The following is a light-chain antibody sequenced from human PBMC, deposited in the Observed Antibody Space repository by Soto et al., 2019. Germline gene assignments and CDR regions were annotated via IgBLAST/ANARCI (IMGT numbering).Light chain of an antibody. CDR3: HQYGSSPLYT. V-gene: IGKV3-20*01. Sequence: EIVLTQSPGTLSLSPGERATLSCRASQSVSNNYLAWYQQKPGQAPRLLIYGASSRATGIPDRFSGSGSGTDFTLTISRLEPEDFAVYYCHQYGSSPLYTFGQGTKLEIK. CDR1: QSVSNNY. CDR2: GAS. J-gene: IGKJ2*01.